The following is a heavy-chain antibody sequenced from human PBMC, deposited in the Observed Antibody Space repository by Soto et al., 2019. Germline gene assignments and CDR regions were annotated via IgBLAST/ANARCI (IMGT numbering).Heavy chain of an antibody. V-gene: IGHV1-18*04. D-gene: IGHD3-3*01. CDR3: ARDLRRITIFGVVTHPGMDV. J-gene: IGHJ6*02. CDR2: ISAYNGNT. Sequence: QVQLVQSGAEVKKPGASVKVSCKASGYTFTSYGISWVRQAPGQGLEWMGWISAYNGNTNYAQKFQGRVTMTTDTSTSTAYMELRSLRSDDTAVYYCARDLRRITIFGVVTHPGMDVWGQGTTVTVSS. CDR1: GYTFTSYG.